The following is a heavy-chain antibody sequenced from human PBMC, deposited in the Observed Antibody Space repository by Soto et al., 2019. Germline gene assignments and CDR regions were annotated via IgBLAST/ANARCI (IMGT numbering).Heavy chain of an antibody. CDR1: GLSFTSSA. Sequence: SVKVSCKASGLSFTSSAVQWVRQARGQRLEWIGWIVVGSGNTNYAQKFQEKVTITRDMSTSTAYMELSSLRSEDTAVYYCAAPSKALPAARYYYYYYGMDVWGQGTTVTVSS. CDR2: IVVGSGNT. V-gene: IGHV1-58*01. CDR3: AAPSKALPAARYYYYYYGMDV. D-gene: IGHD2-2*01. J-gene: IGHJ6*02.